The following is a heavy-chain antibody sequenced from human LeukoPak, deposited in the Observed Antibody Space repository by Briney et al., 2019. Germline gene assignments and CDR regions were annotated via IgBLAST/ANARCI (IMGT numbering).Heavy chain of an antibody. J-gene: IGHJ4*02. D-gene: IGHD2-15*01. Sequence: PGGSLRLSCAASGFTFSSYAMHWVRQAPGKGLEWVAAISYDGSNKYYADSVKGRFTISRDNSKNTLYLQMNSLRAEDTAVYYCAREPFYCSGGSCYSSTLFDYWGQGTLVTVSS. V-gene: IGHV3-30-3*01. CDR3: AREPFYCSGGSCYSSTLFDY. CDR1: GFTFSSYA. CDR2: ISYDGSNK.